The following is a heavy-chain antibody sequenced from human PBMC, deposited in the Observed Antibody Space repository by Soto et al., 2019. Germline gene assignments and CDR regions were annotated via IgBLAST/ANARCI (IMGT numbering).Heavy chain of an antibody. Sequence: SETLSLTCAVSSGSLSSSNWWSWVRQPPGKGLEWIGEIYHSGSTNYNPSLKSRVTISVDKSKNQFSLKLSSVTAADTAVYYCARVPDLYCSGGSCYSFRWFDPWGQGTLVTVSS. CDR2: IYHSGST. CDR1: SGSLSSSNW. D-gene: IGHD2-15*01. J-gene: IGHJ5*02. V-gene: IGHV4-4*02. CDR3: ARVPDLYCSGGSCYSFRWFDP.